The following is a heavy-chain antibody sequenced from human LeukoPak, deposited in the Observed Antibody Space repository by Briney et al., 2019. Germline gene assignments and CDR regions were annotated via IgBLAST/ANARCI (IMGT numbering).Heavy chain of an antibody. V-gene: IGHV3-30*04. CDR3: ARGGIAARRYFDY. CDR1: GFTFSSYA. J-gene: IGHJ4*02. CDR2: ISSDGRTE. Sequence: GGSLRLSCAASGFTFSSYAMHWVRQGPGKGLEWVAFISSDGRTEYNADSVKGRFTISRDNSKNTLYLQMNSLTTEDTAVYYCARGGIAARRYFDYWSQGTLVAVSS. D-gene: IGHD6-6*01.